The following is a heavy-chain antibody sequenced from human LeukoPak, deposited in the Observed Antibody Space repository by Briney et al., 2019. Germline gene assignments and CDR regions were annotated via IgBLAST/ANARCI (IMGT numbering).Heavy chain of an antibody. CDR1: GFTFSSYG. D-gene: IGHD3-22*01. CDR2: ISGSGGST. J-gene: IGHJ5*02. V-gene: IGHV3-23*01. Sequence: GGTLRLSCAASGFTFSSYGMSWVRQAPGKGLEWVSAISGSGGSTYYADSVKGRFTISRDNSKNTLYLQMNSLRAEDTAVYYCAKGPYSLNSYYYDSSGYGDNWFDPWGQGTLVTVSS. CDR3: AKGPYSLNSYYYDSSGYGDNWFDP.